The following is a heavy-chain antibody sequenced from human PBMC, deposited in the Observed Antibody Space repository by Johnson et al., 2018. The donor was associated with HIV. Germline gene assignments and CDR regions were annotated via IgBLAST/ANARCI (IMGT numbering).Heavy chain of an antibody. CDR3: AKEDGSVGATTGNAFDI. J-gene: IGHJ3*02. D-gene: IGHD1-26*01. Sequence: QMMLVESGGGLVQPGRSLRLSCAASGFTFSRYGMHWVRQAPGKGLEWVAFIRYDGSNKYYADSVTGRFTISRDNSKNTLYLQMNSLRAEDTAVYYCAKEDGSVGATTGNAFDIWGQGTMVTVSS. CDR1: GFTFSRYG. V-gene: IGHV3-30*02. CDR2: IRYDGSNK.